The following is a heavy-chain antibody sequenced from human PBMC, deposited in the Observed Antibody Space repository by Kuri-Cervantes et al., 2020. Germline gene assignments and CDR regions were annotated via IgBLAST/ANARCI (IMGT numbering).Heavy chain of an antibody. CDR2: ISSTSSTI. Sequence: ETLSLTCAASGFTFSSYSMNWVRQAPGKGLEWVSYISSTSSTIYYADSVKGRFTISRDNAKNSLYLQMNSLRDEDTAVYHCAREAQPPLMVRGVNDYWGQGTLVTVSS. J-gene: IGHJ4*02. V-gene: IGHV3-48*02. D-gene: IGHD3-10*01. CDR3: AREAQPPLMVRGVNDY. CDR1: GFTFSSYS.